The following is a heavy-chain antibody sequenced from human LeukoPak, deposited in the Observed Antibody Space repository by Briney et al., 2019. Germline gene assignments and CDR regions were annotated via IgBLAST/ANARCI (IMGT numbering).Heavy chain of an antibody. V-gene: IGHV3-23*01. CDR1: GFTFSSYA. CDR3: ARVGLPYDSSGYRLPGDY. J-gene: IGHJ4*02. CDR2: ISGSGGST. Sequence: GGSLRLSCAASGFTFSSYAMSWVRQAPGKGLEWVSAISGSGGSTYYADSVKGRFTISRDNSKNTLYLQMNSLRAEDTAVYYCARVGLPYDSSGYRLPGDYWGQGTLVTVSS. D-gene: IGHD3-22*01.